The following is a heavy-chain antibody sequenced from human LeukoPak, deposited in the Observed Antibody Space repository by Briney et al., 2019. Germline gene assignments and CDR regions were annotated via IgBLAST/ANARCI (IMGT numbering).Heavy chain of an antibody. Sequence: PGGSLRLSCAASGFTFSSYGMHWVRQAPGKGLEWVAVISYDGSNKYYADSVKGRFTISRDNSENTLYLQMNSLRAEDTAVYYCAKDRDTMIVVVHDAFDIWGQGTMVTVSS. V-gene: IGHV3-30*18. D-gene: IGHD3-22*01. CDR1: GFTFSSYG. CDR3: AKDRDTMIVVVHDAFDI. CDR2: ISYDGSNK. J-gene: IGHJ3*02.